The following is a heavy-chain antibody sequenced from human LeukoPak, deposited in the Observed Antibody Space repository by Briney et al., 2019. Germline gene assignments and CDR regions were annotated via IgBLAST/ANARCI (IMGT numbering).Heavy chain of an antibody. D-gene: IGHD3-22*01. V-gene: IGHV3-15*01. CDR1: GFTFSNAW. CDR2: IKSKTDGGTT. J-gene: IGHJ4*02. Sequence: KSGGSLRLSCAASGFTFSNAWMSWVRQAPGKGLEWVDRIKSKTDGGTTDYAAPVKGRFTISRDDSKNTLYLQMNSLKTEDTAVYYCTTAKDYYDSSGYYSAFDYWGQGTLVTVSS. CDR3: TTAKDYYDSSGYYSAFDY.